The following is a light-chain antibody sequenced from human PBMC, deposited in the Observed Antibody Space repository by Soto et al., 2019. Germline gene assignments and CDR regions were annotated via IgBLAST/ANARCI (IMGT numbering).Light chain of an antibody. CDR1: QSVSSH. J-gene: IGKJ1*01. CDR2: DSS. Sequence: EIRMTQSPATLSVSPGDNATLSCRASQSVSSHVVWYQQKPVQAPRLLISDSSTRAPGIPARFSGSGSGTEFTLTISSLQSDDFAVYYCQQFGDWPSFGLGTKVEI. CDR3: QQFGDWPS. V-gene: IGKV3D-15*01.